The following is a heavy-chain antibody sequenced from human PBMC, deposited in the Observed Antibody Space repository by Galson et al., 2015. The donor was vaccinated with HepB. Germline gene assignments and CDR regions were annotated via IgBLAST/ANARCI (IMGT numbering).Heavy chain of an antibody. CDR3: ARDLRGYGSGSYYNPGWFDP. D-gene: IGHD3-10*01. J-gene: IGHJ5*02. Sequence: SLRLSCAASGFTFSSYGMHWVRQAPGKGLEWVAVIWYDGSNKYYADSVKGRFTISRDNSKNTLYLQMNSLRAEDTAVYYCARDLRGYGSGSYYNPGWFDPWGQGTLVTVSS. CDR2: IWYDGSNK. CDR1: GFTFSSYG. V-gene: IGHV3-33*08.